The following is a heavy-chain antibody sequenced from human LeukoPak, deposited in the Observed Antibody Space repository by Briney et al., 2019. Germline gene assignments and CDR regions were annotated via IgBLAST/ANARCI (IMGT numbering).Heavy chain of an antibody. J-gene: IGHJ3*01. CDR3: AILQSYGL. D-gene: IGHD5-18*01. CDR1: GHTFNNYW. Sequence: GRSLRLSCVASGHTFNNYWISWARQAPGKGLEWVADINQEGSEKYYVDSVKGRFTISRDNAKNSVYLEMNSLRADETAVYYCAILQSYGLWGQGTMVIVS. CDR2: INQEGSEK. V-gene: IGHV3-7*01.